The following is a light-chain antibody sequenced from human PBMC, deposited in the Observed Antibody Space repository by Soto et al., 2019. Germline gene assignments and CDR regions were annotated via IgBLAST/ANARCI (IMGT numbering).Light chain of an antibody. Sequence: EIVMTQSPATLSVSPGERATLSCRASQSVSSNLAWYQQKPGQAPRLLIYGASTRATGIPARFSGSGSGTEFTLTISSLQSEDFAVYYCQQYNNRPLTLGGGTKVEIK. CDR2: GAS. CDR1: QSVSSN. CDR3: QQYNNRPLT. J-gene: IGKJ4*01. V-gene: IGKV3-15*01.